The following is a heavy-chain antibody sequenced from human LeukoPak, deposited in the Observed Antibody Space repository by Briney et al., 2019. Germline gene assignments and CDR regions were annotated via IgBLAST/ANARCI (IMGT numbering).Heavy chain of an antibody. V-gene: IGHV1-2*02. CDR1: GYTFTSYY. D-gene: IGHD6-6*01. CDR2: ISPHTGGT. Sequence: ASVKVSCKSSGYTFTSYYIHWVRQAPAQGLEWMGWISPHTGGTNFAQKFQGRVTMTRDTSISTAYMELNRLRADDTAVYYCARDRGISGRPNAFDIWGQGTMVAVSS. J-gene: IGHJ3*02. CDR3: ARDRGISGRPNAFDI.